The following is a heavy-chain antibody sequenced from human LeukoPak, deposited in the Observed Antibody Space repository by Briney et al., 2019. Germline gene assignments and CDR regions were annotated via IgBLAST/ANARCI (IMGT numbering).Heavy chain of an antibody. CDR2: LYYSGST. CDR3: ARILEELELQDDNYYMDV. D-gene: IGHD1-7*01. Sequence: PSETLSFTCTVSGGSINNYYWSWIRQPPGKRLEWIGYLYYSGSTNYNPSLKSRVTISVDTSKNQFSLKLSSVTAADTAVYYCARILEELELQDDNYYMDVWGKGTTVTVSS. J-gene: IGHJ6*03. V-gene: IGHV4-59*01. CDR1: GGSINNYY.